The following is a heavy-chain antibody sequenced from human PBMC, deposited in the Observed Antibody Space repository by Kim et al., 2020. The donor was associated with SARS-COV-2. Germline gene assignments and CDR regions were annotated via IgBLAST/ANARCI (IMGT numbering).Heavy chain of an antibody. Sequence: SHPSPKSRVTISVDTSKNQFSLKLSSVPAADTAVYYCARHATSSGHDFDYWGQGTLVTVSS. V-gene: IGHV4-39*01. CDR3: ARHATSSGHDFDY. D-gene: IGHD6-19*01. J-gene: IGHJ4*02.